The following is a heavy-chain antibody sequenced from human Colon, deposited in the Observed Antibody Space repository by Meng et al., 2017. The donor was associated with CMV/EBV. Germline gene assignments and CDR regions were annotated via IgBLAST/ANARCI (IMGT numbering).Heavy chain of an antibody. J-gene: IGHJ4*02. CDR3: ARELARGGY. V-gene: IGHV1-18*01. Sequence: QVQVVQSVAEVKKPGASVKVSCKTSGYTFTNFGISWVRQAPGQGLEWMAYISPYNGDTNYAQRFQGRVALTTDTSTSTVYMELGSLTSDDTATYYCARELARGGYWGQGTLVTVSS. CDR1: GYTFTNFG. CDR2: ISPYNGDT.